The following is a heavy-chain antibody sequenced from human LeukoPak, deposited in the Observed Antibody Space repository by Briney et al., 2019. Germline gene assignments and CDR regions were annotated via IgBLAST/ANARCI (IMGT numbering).Heavy chain of an antibody. D-gene: IGHD1-26*01. V-gene: IGHV3-30*03. CDR1: GFTFSSYG. J-gene: IGHJ4*02. CDR2: ISYDGSNK. Sequence: PGRSLRLSCAASGFTFSSYGMHWVRQAPGKGLEWVAVISYDGSNKYYADSVKGRFTISRDNAKNSLYLQMNSLRAEDTAVYYCARVSAVSGTFDYWGQGTLVTVSS. CDR3: ARVSAVSGTFDY.